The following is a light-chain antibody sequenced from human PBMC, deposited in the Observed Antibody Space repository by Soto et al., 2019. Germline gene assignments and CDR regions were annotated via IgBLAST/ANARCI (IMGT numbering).Light chain of an antibody. CDR2: EVS. J-gene: IGLJ1*01. CDR3: SSCTSSSTYV. CDR1: SSDVGGYNY. Sequence: QSVLTQPASVSGSPGQSIAISCTGTSSDVGGYNYVSWYQQHPGKAPKLMISEVSNRPSGVSNRFSGSKSGNTASLTISGLQAEDEADYYCSSCTSSSTYVFGTGTKLTVL. V-gene: IGLV2-14*01.